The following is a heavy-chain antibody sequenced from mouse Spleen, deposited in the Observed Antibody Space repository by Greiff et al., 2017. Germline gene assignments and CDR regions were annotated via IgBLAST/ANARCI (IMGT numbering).Heavy chain of an antibody. V-gene: IGHV5-9-3*01. CDR1: GFTFSSYA. D-gene: IGHD2-14*01. J-gene: IGHJ1*01. CDR2: ISSGGSYT. CDR3: ARHRGPDRYDPWYFDV. Sequence: EVQVVESGGGLVKPGGSLKLSCAASGFTFSSYAMSWVRQTPEKRLEWVATISSGGSYTYYPDSVKGRFTISRDNAKNTLYLQMSSLRSEDTAMYYCARHRGPDRYDPWYFDVWGAGTTVTVSS.